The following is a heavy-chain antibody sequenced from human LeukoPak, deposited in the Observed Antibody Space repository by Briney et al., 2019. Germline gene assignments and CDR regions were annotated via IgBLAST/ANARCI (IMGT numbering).Heavy chain of an antibody. J-gene: IGHJ4*02. D-gene: IGHD3-22*01. CDR1: GYKFTNYW. CDR3: ARPGTDYDSSGYYKD. CDR2: IYPGDSDT. Sequence: GESLKISCKGSGYKFTNYWIAWVRQKPGKGLEWMGIIYPGDSDTRYSPSFQGQVTISADKSINTAYLQWSSLKASDSAIYYCARPGTDYDSSGYYKDWGQGTLVTVSS. V-gene: IGHV5-51*01.